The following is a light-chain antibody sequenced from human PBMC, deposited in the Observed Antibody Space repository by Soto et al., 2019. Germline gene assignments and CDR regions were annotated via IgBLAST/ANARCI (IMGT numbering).Light chain of an antibody. Sequence: QSVLTQPPSVSGAPGQRVTFSCTGSSSNIGAGYDVHWYQQLPGTAPKVLIYGNNNRPSGVPDRFSGSKSGTSASLAITGLQAEDEADYYCQSYDTSLSAWVFGGGTKLTVL. CDR2: GNN. CDR3: QSYDTSLSAWV. CDR1: SSNIGAGYD. J-gene: IGLJ3*02. V-gene: IGLV1-40*01.